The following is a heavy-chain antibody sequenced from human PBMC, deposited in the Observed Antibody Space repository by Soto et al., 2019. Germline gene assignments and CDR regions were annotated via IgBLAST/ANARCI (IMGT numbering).Heavy chain of an antibody. Sequence: TLSITCSVSGSALNSGNYYWSWIRQVPGKGLEWIGHIYVTGAVGYNPSLRDRITISQDTSERQFSLNLRLVTAADTAVYYCARLRIATNNYKWFDPWGQGTLVTVSS. D-gene: IGHD2-21*01. CDR3: ARLRIATNNYKWFDP. CDR1: GSALNSGNYY. CDR2: IYVTGAV. V-gene: IGHV4-31*03. J-gene: IGHJ5*02.